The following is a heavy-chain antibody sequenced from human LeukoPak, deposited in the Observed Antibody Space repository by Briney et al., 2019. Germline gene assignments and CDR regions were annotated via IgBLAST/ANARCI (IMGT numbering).Heavy chain of an antibody. CDR3: ARDLYRTYYDFWSGYFQAPDY. CDR1: GYTFTSYG. CDR2: ISAYNGNT. D-gene: IGHD3-3*01. J-gene: IGHJ4*02. V-gene: IGHV1-18*01. Sequence: ATVKVSCKASGYTFTSYGISWVRQAPGQGLEWMGWISAYNGNTNYAQKLQGRVTMTTDTSTSTAYMELRSLRSDDTAVYYCARDLYRTYYDFWSGYFQAPDYWGQGTLATVSS.